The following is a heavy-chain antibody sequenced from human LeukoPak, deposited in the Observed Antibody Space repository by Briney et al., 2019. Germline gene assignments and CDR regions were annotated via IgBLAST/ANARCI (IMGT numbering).Heavy chain of an antibody. Sequence: PGGSLRLSCAASGFTFSDYYMSWIRQAPGKGLEWVSYISSSSSYTNYADSVKGRFTISRDNAKNSLYLQMNSLRAEDTAVYYCARDRALGYWGGGGCYGGGDYWGQGTLVTVSS. CDR1: GFTFSDYY. J-gene: IGHJ4*02. D-gene: IGHD2-15*01. V-gene: IGHV3-11*05. CDR3: ARDRALGYWGGGGCYGGGDY. CDR2: ISSSSSYT.